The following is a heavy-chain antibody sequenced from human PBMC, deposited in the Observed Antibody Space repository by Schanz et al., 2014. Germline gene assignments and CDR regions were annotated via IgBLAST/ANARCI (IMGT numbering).Heavy chain of an antibody. CDR2: VHPGGST. CDR3: TTDNGHFAFDF. CDR1: GFIVRSNY. J-gene: IGHJ3*01. D-gene: IGHD2-8*01. V-gene: IGHV3-66*01. Sequence: EVQLVESGGGLVQPGGSLRLSCAVSGFIVRSNYMTWVRQAPGKGLEWVSFVHPGGSTYYPDSVKGRFTISRDSSKNTLYLQMNSLRPEDTAIYYCTTDNGHFAFDFWGQGTMVTVSS.